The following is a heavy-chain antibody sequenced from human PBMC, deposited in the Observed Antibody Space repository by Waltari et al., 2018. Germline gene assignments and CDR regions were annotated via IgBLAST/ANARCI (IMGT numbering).Heavy chain of an antibody. CDR1: GFTFSDYW. V-gene: IGHV3-74*01. CDR2: INPDGSDT. CDR3: ARAGFYRFDY. J-gene: IGHJ4*01. Sequence: EVQLVESGGVLVQPGGSLRLSCTGSGFTFSDYWMHWVRQAPGKGPVGVSRINPDGSDTTYADSVKGRLSISRDNAKDTLYLQMNSLRVEDTAVYYCARAGFYRFDYWGHGTLATVSS. D-gene: IGHD3-16*02.